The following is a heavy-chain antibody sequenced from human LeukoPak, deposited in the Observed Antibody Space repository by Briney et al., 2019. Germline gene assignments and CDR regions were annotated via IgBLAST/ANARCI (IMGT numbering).Heavy chain of an antibody. CDR1: GGSFSGYY. CDR3: ASGRIAAAGTLQEDY. J-gene: IGHJ4*02. CDR2: INHSGST. V-gene: IGHV4-34*01. D-gene: IGHD6-13*01. Sequence: PSETLSLTCAVYGGSFSGYYWSWIRQPPGKGLEWIGEINHSGSTNYNPSLKSRVTISVDTSKNQFSLKLSSVTAADTAVYYCASGRIAAAGTLQEDYWGQGTLVTVSS.